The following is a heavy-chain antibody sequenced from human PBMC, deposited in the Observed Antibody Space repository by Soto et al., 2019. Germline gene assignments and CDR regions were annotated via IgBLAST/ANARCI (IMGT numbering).Heavy chain of an antibody. Sequence: SETLSLTCTVSGGSISSGGYYWSWIRQHPGKGLEWIGYIYYSGSTYYNPSLKSRVTISVDPSKNQFSLKLSSVTAADTAVYYCARVTGTLEWLSQWGQGTLVTVSS. CDR1: GGSISSGGYY. CDR2: IYYSGST. J-gene: IGHJ4*02. CDR3: ARVTGTLEWLSQ. V-gene: IGHV4-31*03. D-gene: IGHD3-3*01.